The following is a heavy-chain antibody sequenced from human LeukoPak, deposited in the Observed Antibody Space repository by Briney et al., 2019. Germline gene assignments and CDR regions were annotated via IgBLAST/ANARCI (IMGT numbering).Heavy chain of an antibody. CDR2: ISAYNGNT. CDR3: ARGYCGSDCQVDY. Sequence: DSVTVSCKASGYTFTNYGISWVRQAPGQGLEWMGWISAYNGNTNYAQTLQGRVTITTDTSTRTAYMELRSLRSEDTAVYYCARGYCGSDCQVDYWGQGTLVTVSS. CDR1: GYTFTNYG. V-gene: IGHV1-18*01. D-gene: IGHD2-21*02. J-gene: IGHJ4*02.